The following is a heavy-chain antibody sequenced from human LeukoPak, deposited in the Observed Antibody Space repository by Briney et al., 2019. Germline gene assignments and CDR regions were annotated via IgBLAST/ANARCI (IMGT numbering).Heavy chain of an antibody. CDR3: ARGDSGTYYYFDY. J-gene: IGHJ4*02. D-gene: IGHD1-26*01. Sequence: SQTLSLTCTVSTGSISSITYDCGWPRHPPGKGLDWIATVYYSGSTYYNPSLKSRVTISVDTSKKQFSLELSSVTAADTAVYYCARGDSGTYYYFDYWGQGTLVTVSS. V-gene: IGHV4-39*01. CDR1: TGSISSITYD. CDR2: VYYSGST.